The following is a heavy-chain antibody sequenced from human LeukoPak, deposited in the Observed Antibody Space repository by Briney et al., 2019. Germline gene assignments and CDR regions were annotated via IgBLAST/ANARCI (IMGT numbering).Heavy chain of an antibody. CDR1: GDSISSSSYY. D-gene: IGHD2-15*01. J-gene: IGHJ5*02. Sequence: PSETLSLTCTVSGDSISSSSYYWGWIRQPPGKGLEWIGSIYYSGSTYYNPSLKSRVTISVDTSKNQFSLKLSSVTAADTAVYYCARTPWSGNWFDPWGQGTLVTVSS. CDR2: IYYSGST. V-gene: IGHV4-39*01. CDR3: ARTPWSGNWFDP.